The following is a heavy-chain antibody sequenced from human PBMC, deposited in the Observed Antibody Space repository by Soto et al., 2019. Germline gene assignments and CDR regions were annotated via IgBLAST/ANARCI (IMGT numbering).Heavy chain of an antibody. CDR2: ISSSSAAI. D-gene: IGHD6-6*01. CDR3: ARGGAARPDY. Sequence: EVQLVESGGGLVQPGGSLRLSCAASGFTFSSYGMNWVRQAPEKGLAWVSYISSSSAAIQYADSVKGRFTISRDNAKNSLYLQMNSLRDEDTAVYYCARGGAARPDYWGQGTLVTVSS. J-gene: IGHJ4*02. CDR1: GFTFSSYG. V-gene: IGHV3-48*02.